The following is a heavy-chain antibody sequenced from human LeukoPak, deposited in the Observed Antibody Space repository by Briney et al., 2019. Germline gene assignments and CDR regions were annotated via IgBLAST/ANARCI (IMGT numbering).Heavy chain of an antibody. CDR3: ATVASRLVRGSSGWYGY. J-gene: IGHJ4*02. Sequence: PVASVKVSCKASGGTFSSYAISWVRQATGQGLEWMGWMNPNSGNTGYAQKFQGRVTMTRNTSISTAYMELSSLRSEDTAVYYCATVASRLVRGSSGWYGYWGQGTLVTVSS. CDR2: MNPNSGNT. V-gene: IGHV1-8*02. CDR1: GGTFSSYA. D-gene: IGHD6-19*01.